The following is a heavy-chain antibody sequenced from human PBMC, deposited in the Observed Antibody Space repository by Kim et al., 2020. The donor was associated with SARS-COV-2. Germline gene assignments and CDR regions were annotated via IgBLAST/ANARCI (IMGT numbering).Heavy chain of an antibody. J-gene: IGHJ4*02. CDR1: GFTFSNYA. V-gene: IGHV3-23*01. CDR2: ISDTGISL. CDR3: ARFSWGHSQYYFDS. Sequence: GGSLRLSCAVSGFTFSNYAMTWVHQAPGKGLEWVSTISDTGISLHYADSVKGRFTISRTNSKNTLFLQMDSLRADDTAIYYCARFSWGHSQYYFDSWGQGTLVTVSS. D-gene: IGHD5-18*01.